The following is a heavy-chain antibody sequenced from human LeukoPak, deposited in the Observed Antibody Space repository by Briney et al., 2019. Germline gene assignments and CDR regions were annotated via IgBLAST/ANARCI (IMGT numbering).Heavy chain of an antibody. D-gene: IGHD4-17*01. CDR2: INAGNGKI. CDR3: ARARWTSTVTTYYLDF. Sequence: ASVKVSCKTSGDTFSDYAVQWGRQAPGQRLEWRGGINAGNGKIRNSQKFQDRGTISRDTSATTAYLYLSSLKSEDTAVYYCARARWTSTVTTYYLDFWGQGTLVTVSS. CDR1: GDTFSDYA. V-gene: IGHV1-3*01. J-gene: IGHJ4*02.